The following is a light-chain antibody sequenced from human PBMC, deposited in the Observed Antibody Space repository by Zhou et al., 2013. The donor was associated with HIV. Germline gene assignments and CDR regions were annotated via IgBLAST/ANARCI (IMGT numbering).Light chain of an antibody. CDR1: QSISNY. CDR3: QQSYSTPFT. CDR2: AAS. J-gene: IGKJ3*01. V-gene: IGKV1-39*01. Sequence: DIQMTQSPSSLSASVGDRVTITCRASQSISNYLSWYQQKSGRAPKLLIFAASTLQSGVSSRFSGSGSGTDFTLTISSLQPEDFATYYCQQSYSTPFTFGPGTKVISN.